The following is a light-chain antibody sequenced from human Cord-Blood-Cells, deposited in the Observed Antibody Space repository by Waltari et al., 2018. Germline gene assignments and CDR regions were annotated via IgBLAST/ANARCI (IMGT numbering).Light chain of an antibody. CDR1: SSDVGGYNY. J-gene: IGLJ1*01. V-gene: IGLV2-14*01. CDR2: DVS. Sequence: QSALTQPASVSGSPGQSITISCTGTSSDVGGYNYVSWYQQHPGKAPKRMIYDVSNRPSGVYNRFAGSKSGNTASLTISGLQAEDEADYYCSSYTSSSTLYVFGTGTKVTVL. CDR3: SSYTSSSTLYV.